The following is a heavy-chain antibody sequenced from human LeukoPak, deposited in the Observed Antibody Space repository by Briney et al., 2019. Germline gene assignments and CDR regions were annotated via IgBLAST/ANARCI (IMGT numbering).Heavy chain of an antibody. V-gene: IGHV4-59*01. J-gene: IGHJ6*03. D-gene: IGHD3-3*01. CDR2: IYYSGST. CDR1: GGSISSYY. CDR3: ARVFTIFGVVIIDYYYYMDV. Sequence: SETLSLTCTVSGGSISSYYWSWIRQPPGKGLEWIGYIYYSGSTNYNPSLKSRVTISVDTSKNQFSLKLSSVTAADTAVYYCARVFTIFGVVIIDYYYYMDVWGKGTTVTVSS.